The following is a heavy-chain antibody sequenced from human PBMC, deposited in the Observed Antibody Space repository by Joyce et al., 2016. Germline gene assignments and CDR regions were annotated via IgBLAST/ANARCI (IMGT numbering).Heavy chain of an antibody. Sequence: QVQLVESGGGVVQPGRSLRLSCAASGLTFSNYGMQWVRQAPGKGLEWVAVIANDGNKKYYADAVKGRFTISRDNSKNTLYLQMNSLRAEDTAVYYCAKRYDYVDYWGQGTLVTVSS. CDR1: GLTFSNYG. CDR2: IANDGNKK. V-gene: IGHV3-30*18. D-gene: IGHD3-16*01. CDR3: AKRYDYVDY. J-gene: IGHJ4*02.